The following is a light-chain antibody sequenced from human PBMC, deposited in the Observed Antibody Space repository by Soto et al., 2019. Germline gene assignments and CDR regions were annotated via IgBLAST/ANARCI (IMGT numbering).Light chain of an antibody. Sequence: QPVLTQPPSASGTPGQRVTISCSGSSSNIGSNYVYWYQQLPGTAPKLLIYKNNQRPSGVPDRFSGSKSGTPASLAISGLRSEDEADYYCAAWDDSLSGYVFGAGTKVTVL. CDR1: SSNIGSNY. V-gene: IGLV1-47*01. CDR2: KNN. CDR3: AAWDDSLSGYV. J-gene: IGLJ1*01.